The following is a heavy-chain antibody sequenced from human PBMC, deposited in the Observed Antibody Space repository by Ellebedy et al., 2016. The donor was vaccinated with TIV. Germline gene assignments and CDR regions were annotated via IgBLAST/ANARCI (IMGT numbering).Heavy chain of an antibody. V-gene: IGHV4-39*07. CDR2: IYYSGST. D-gene: IGHD2-21*02. CDR3: ARSDGGDCGGDCYPL. Sequence: MPSETLSLTFTVSGGSISSSSYYWGWIRQPPGKGLEWIGSIYYSGSTYYNPSLKSRVTISVDTSKNQFSLKLSSVTAADTAVYYCARSDGGDCGGDCYPLWGQGTLVTVSS. J-gene: IGHJ4*02. CDR1: GGSISSSSYY.